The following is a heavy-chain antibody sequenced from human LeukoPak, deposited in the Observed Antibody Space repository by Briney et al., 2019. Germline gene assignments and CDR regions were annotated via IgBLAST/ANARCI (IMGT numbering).Heavy chain of an antibody. CDR1: GGSISSSSYY. V-gene: IGHV4-39*01. CDR3: ARILRFLEWLSPTSFDY. J-gene: IGHJ4*02. D-gene: IGHD3-3*01. Sequence: SETLSLTRTVSGGSISSSSYYWGWIRQPPGKGLEWIGSIYYSGSTYYNPSLKSRVTISVDTSKNQFSLKLSSVTAADTAVYYCARILRFLEWLSPTSFDYWGQGTLVTVSS. CDR2: IYYSGST.